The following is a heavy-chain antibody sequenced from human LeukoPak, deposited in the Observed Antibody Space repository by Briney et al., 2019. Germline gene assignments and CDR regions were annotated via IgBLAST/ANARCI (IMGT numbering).Heavy chain of an antibody. V-gene: IGHV3-33*03. CDR1: GFTFSSCG. J-gene: IGHJ4*02. CDR2: IWSDGSKK. Sequence: GRSLRLSCTASGFTFSSCGMHWVRQAPGQGLEWVAVIWSDGSKKYHADSVKGRFTISKDNAKNTVYLQMNNLRAEDTAVYYCVSFYETYWGRGTLVTVSS. D-gene: IGHD2-2*01. CDR3: VSFYETY.